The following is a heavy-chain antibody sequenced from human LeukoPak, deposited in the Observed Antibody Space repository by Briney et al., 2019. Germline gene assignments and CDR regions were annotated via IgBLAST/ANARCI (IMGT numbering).Heavy chain of an antibody. CDR3: ARDAIVVVPAAIVSYWFDP. Sequence: PSETLSLTCTVSGGSISSSSYYWGWIRQPPGKGLEWIGSIYYSGSTYYNPSLKSRVTISVDTSKNQFSLKLSSVTAADTAVYYCARDAIVVVPAAIVSYWFDPWGQGTLVTVSS. D-gene: IGHD2-2*02. J-gene: IGHJ5*02. CDR2: IYYSGST. CDR1: GGSISSSSYY. V-gene: IGHV4-39*07.